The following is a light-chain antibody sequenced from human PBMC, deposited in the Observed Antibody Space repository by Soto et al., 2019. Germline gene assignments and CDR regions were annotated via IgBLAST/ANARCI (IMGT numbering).Light chain of an antibody. CDR2: DAS. Sequence: DIQMTQSPSSLSASVGDIVTITCQASQDINNYLNWYQQTPGKAPKLLIYDASNLETGVPSRFSGSGSGTHFTLNISNLQPEDIATYYCQQYDNLPPTWTFGQGTKVDIK. CDR3: QQYDNLPPTWT. J-gene: IGKJ1*01. V-gene: IGKV1-33*01. CDR1: QDINNY.